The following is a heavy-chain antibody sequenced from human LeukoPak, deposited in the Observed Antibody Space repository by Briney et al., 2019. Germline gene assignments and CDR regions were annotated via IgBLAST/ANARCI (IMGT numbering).Heavy chain of an antibody. Sequence: GGSLRLSCAASGFTFNNYAMSWVRQAPGKGLEWVSGISASGGSTFYADSVKGRFTISRDNSKNTLYVQMNGLRAEDTAVYYCARDPLDISRWTNAFDIWGQGTTVIVS. D-gene: IGHD5-12*01. CDR1: GFTFNNYA. V-gene: IGHV3-23*01. J-gene: IGHJ3*02. CDR2: ISASGGST. CDR3: ARDPLDISRWTNAFDI.